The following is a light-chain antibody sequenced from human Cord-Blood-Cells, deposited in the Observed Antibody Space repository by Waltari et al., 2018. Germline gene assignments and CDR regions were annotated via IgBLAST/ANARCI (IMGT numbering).Light chain of an antibody. J-gene: IGLJ1*01. Sequence: QSALTHPASVSGSPGQSITIPCTGTSSDVGRYNLVPWYQQHPGKAPKLMIYEGSKRPSGVSNRFSGSKSGNTASLTISGLQAEDEADYYCCSYAGSSTFYVFGTGTKVTVL. CDR2: EGS. V-gene: IGLV2-23*01. CDR3: CSYAGSSTFYV. CDR1: SSDVGRYNL.